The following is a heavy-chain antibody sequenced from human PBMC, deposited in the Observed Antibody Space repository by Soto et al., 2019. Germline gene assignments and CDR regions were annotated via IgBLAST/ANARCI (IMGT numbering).Heavy chain of an antibody. CDR3: AKDRYCSGGSCAIFFDY. D-gene: IGHD2-15*01. CDR1: GFTFSSYA. J-gene: IGHJ4*02. Sequence: PGGSLRLSCAASGFTFSSYAMSWVRQAPGKGLEWVSAISGSGGSTYYADSVKGRFTISRDNSKNTLYLQMNSLRAEDTAVYYCAKDRYCSGGSCAIFFDYWGQGTLVTVSS. V-gene: IGHV3-23*01. CDR2: ISGSGGST.